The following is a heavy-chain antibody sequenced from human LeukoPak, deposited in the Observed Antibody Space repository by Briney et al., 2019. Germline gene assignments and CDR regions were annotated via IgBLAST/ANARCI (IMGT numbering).Heavy chain of an antibody. CDR2: ISYDGSKK. J-gene: IGHJ3*02. CDR1: GFTVNTSG. V-gene: IGHV3-30*03. Sequence: GGSLSPSWALAGFTVNTSGTGCVRQAPGKGLEWVALISYDGSKKYYADSVKGRFTISRDNSESTLYLQMNSLRPEDTAVYHCARVRQTWWIFNVPDTWGQGTVVTVSS. D-gene: IGHD2-15*01. CDR3: ARVRQTWWIFNVPDT.